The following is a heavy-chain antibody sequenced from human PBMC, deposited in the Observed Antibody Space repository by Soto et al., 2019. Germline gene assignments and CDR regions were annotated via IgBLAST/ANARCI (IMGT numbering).Heavy chain of an antibody. J-gene: IGHJ4*02. CDR2: ISYDGSNK. CDR1: GFTFSRYA. Sequence: QVQLVESGGGVVQPGRSLRLSCAASGFTFSRYAMHWVRQAPGKGLEWVAVISYDGSNKYYADSVKGRFTISRDNSKNTLYLQMNSLRAEDTAVYYCARDASRQWLADPFDYWGQGTLVTVSS. CDR3: ARDASRQWLADPFDY. D-gene: IGHD6-19*01. V-gene: IGHV3-30-3*01.